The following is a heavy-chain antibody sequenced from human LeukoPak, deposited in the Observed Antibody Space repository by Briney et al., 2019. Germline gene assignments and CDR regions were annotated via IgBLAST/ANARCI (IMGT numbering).Heavy chain of an antibody. CDR1: GGSIDSYY. CDR3: ARVYQSAEYYFDY. D-gene: IGHD2-2*01. J-gene: IGHJ4*02. V-gene: IGHV4-59*01. CDR2: IYYTGST. Sequence: KPSETLSLTCTVSGGSIDSYYWSWIRQPPGKGLEGMGYIYYTGSTEYHPPLKSRVTISLDTSTNQFSLKLTSVTAADTAVYYCARVYQSAEYYFDYWGQGNLVSVSS.